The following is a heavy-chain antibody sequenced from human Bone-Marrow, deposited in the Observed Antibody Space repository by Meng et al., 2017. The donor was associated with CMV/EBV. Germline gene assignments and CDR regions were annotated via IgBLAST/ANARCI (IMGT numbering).Heavy chain of an antibody. V-gene: IGHV1-8*03. J-gene: IGHJ4*02. D-gene: IGHD3-3*01. CDR3: ARGPQSYYDFWSGYSTVYYCDY. CDR1: GYTFTSYD. CDR2: MNPNSGNT. Sequence: ASVKVSCKASGYTFTSYDINWVRQATGQGLEWMGWMNPNSGNTGYAQKFQGRVTITRNTSISTAYMELSSLRSEDTAVYYCARGPQSYYDFWSGYSTVYYCDYWGQGTLVIVDS.